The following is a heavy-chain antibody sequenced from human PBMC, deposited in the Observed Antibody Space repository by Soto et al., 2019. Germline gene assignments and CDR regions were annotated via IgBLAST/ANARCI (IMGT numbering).Heavy chain of an antibody. J-gene: IGHJ4*02. CDR1: GGSINSGDYY. D-gene: IGHD1-20*01. V-gene: IGHV4-30-4*01. CDR3: ASTLLTYYFDF. Sequence: SETLSLTCSVSGGSINSGDYYWSWLRQAPGKGLEWIGLIHYTGSTFYSPSLKSRATISVDTSKKQFSVRLSSVTAADKAVYYCASTLLTYYFDFWGQGALVTVSS. CDR2: IHYTGST.